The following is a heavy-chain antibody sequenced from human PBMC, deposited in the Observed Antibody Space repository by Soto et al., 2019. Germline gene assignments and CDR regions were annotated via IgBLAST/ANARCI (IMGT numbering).Heavy chain of an antibody. CDR2: ISGSGSTYI. J-gene: IGHJ6*02. D-gene: IGHD6-6*01. CDR1: GFTFSSYS. V-gene: IGHV3-21*01. Sequence: PEGSLRLSCAASGFTFSSYSMNWVREAPGKGLEWVSGISGSGSTYIYYADSVKGRFIISRDNAKNSLFLQMNSLRAEDTALYYCARDEEARPYFYGMDVWGQGTTVTVSS. CDR3: ARDEEARPYFYGMDV.